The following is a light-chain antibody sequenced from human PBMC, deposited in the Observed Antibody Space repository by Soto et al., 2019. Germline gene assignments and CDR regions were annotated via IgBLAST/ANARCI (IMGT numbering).Light chain of an antibody. V-gene: IGKV1-8*01. CDR1: QGISSY. J-gene: IGKJ1*01. CDR2: AAS. CDR3: QQYYSYPGT. Sequence: AIRMTQSPSSLSASTGDRVTITCRASQGISSYLAWYQQKPGKAPKLLIYAASTLQSGVPSRYSGSGFGTDFTLTFICLQSEDFATYYCQQYYSYPGTFGQGTKVDIK.